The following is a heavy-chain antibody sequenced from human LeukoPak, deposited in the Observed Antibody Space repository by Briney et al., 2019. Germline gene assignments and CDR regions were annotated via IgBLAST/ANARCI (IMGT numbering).Heavy chain of an antibody. CDR2: ISGSGGST. J-gene: IGHJ4*02. D-gene: IGHD3-10*01. V-gene: IGHV3-23*01. CDR3: ANPGAPQPETDY. Sequence: GGSLRLSCVASGFSFSTYWMSWVRQAPGKGLEWVSAISGSGGSTYYADSVKGRFTISRDNSKNTLYLQMNSLRAEDTAVYYCANPGAPQPETDYWGQGTLVTVSS. CDR1: GFSFSTYW.